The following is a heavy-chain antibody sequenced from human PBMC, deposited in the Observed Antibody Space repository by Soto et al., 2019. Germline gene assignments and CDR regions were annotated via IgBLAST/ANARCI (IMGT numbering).Heavy chain of an antibody. CDR3: ARLHGYCISTSCYGHYGMDV. D-gene: IGHD2-2*01. CDR1: GGSVSSNSYS. CDR2: IYSSENT. Sequence: PADTLSLTCTVSGGSVSSNSYSWGWIRQSPGKGLEWIGTIYSSENTYYNPSLLSRVTISVDTSKNEFSLRLSSVTAADTAVYYCARLHGYCISTSCYGHYGMDVWGQGTTVTVSS. J-gene: IGHJ6*02. V-gene: IGHV4-39*01.